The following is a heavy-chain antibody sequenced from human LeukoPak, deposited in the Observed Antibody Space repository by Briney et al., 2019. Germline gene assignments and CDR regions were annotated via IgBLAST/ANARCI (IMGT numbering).Heavy chain of an antibody. D-gene: IGHD1-26*01. CDR2: IYTSGST. CDR3: AGSGSYYYYYYMDV. V-gene: IGHV4-4*09. CDR1: GGSISSYY. J-gene: IGHJ6*03. Sequence: SETPSPTRTVSGGSISSYYWSWIRQPPREGLGGIGYIYTSGSTNYNPSLKSRVTISVDTSKNQFSLKLSSVTAADTAVYCCAGSGSYYYYYYMDVWGKGTTVTVSS.